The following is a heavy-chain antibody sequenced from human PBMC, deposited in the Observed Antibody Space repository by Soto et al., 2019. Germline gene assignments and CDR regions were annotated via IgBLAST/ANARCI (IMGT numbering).Heavy chain of an antibody. D-gene: IGHD5-18*01. CDR3: ARGLDTANSGY. V-gene: IGHV3-53*01. J-gene: IGHJ4*02. CDR1: GFTVSSHH. Sequence: VQLVESGGGLIQPGGSLRLSCAASGFTVSSHHMTWVRQAPGRGPEWVSTIYPAGNTFYADSVKGRFTNSRDTSKNMLSLQTNSLRADDAAVYYCARGLDTANSGYWGQGTLVTVSS. CDR2: IYPAGNT.